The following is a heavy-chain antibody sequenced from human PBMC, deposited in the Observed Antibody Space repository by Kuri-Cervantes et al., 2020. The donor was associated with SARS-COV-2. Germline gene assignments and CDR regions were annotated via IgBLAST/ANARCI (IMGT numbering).Heavy chain of an antibody. V-gene: IGHV3-73*01. D-gene: IGHD5-24*01. Sequence: GGSLRLSCEVSGFLFSASAIHWVRQASGKGLEWVGRVRGKASNYATAYAASVKGRFTISRDDSKNMAYLQMNSLRAEDTAVYYCARDPWMATIGVGTFDYWGQGTLVTVSS. CDR2: VRGKASNYAT. CDR3: ARDPWMATIGVGTFDY. J-gene: IGHJ4*02. CDR1: GFLFSASA.